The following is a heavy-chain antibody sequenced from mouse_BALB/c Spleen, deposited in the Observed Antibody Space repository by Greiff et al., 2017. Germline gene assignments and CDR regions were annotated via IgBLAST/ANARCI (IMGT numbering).Heavy chain of an antibody. D-gene: IGHD1-1*01. Sequence: EVKLMESGGGLVKPGGSLKLSCAASGFAFSSYDMSWVRQTPEKRLEWVAYISSGGGSTYYPDTVKGRFTISRDNAKNTLYLQMSSLKSEDTAMYYCARLKLRGGYFDYWGQGTTLTVSS. CDR2: ISSGGGST. J-gene: IGHJ2*01. CDR3: ARLKLRGGYFDY. V-gene: IGHV5-12-1*01. CDR1: GFAFSSYD.